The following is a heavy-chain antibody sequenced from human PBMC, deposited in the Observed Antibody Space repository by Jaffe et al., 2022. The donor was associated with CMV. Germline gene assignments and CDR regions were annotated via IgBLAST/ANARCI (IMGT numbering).Heavy chain of an antibody. D-gene: IGHD2-15*01. V-gene: IGHV4-39*01. CDR1: GGSIISNDYC. CDR3: ARHVSVVPGAMYTWFDP. Sequence: QLQLQESGPGLVKPSETLSLTCTVSGGSIISNDYCWGWIRQPPGKGLEWIGTIFYSGTAHYNPSLRSRVSISLDTSENHFSLKLTSVTAADTATYYCARHVSVVPGAMYTWFDPWGQGTLVTVSS. J-gene: IGHJ5*02. CDR2: IFYSGTA.